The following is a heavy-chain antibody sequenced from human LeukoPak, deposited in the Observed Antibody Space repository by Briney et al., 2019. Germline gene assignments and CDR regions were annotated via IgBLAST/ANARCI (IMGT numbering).Heavy chain of an antibody. D-gene: IGHD3-22*01. CDR2: IYSGGST. V-gene: IGHV3-66*01. Sequence: TGGSLRLSCAASGFTVSSNYVSWVRQAPGKGLDWVSVIYSGGSTYYADSVKGRFTISRDNSKNTLYLQMNSLRAEDTAVYYCAREEVGRWLNNYYYYGMDVWGQGTTVTVSS. CDR3: AREEVGRWLNNYYYYGMDV. CDR1: GFTVSSNY. J-gene: IGHJ6*02.